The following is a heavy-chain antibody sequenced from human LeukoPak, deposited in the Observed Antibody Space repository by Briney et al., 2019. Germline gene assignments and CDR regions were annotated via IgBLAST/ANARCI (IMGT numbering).Heavy chain of an antibody. CDR3: AKDRVFHQFDY. J-gene: IGHJ4*02. CDR1: GFTFSSYA. CDR2: ITAGGDVA. D-gene: IGHD3-10*02. V-gene: IGHV3-23*01. Sequence: GGSLRLSCAASGFTFSSYAMNWVRQVPGKGLEWVSSITAGGDVAHYADSVKGRFSISRDNSMNTLYLEMNSLRAEDTAIYYCAKDRVFHQFDYWGQGTLVTVSS.